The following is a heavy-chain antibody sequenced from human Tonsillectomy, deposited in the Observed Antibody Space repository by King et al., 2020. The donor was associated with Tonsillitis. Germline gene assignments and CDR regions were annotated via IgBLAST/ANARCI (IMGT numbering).Heavy chain of an antibody. CDR3: ARTDYDILTGYYIAWKFDY. V-gene: IGHV3-64*01. J-gene: IGHJ4*02. D-gene: IGHD3-9*01. Sequence: VQLVESGGGLVQPGGSLRLSCAASGFTFSSFAMHWVRQAPGKGLEYVSAISSDGGSTYYTNSVKGRFTISRDNSKNTLYLQMGSLRVEDMAVYYCARTDYDILTGYYIAWKFDYWGQGTLVTVSS. CDR1: GFTFSSFA. CDR2: ISSDGGST.